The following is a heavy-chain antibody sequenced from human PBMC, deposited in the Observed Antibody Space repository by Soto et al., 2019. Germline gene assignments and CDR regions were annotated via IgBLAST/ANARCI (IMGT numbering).Heavy chain of an antibody. J-gene: IGHJ3*02. V-gene: IGHV3-64*01. CDR1: GFTFSSYA. Sequence: GGSLRLSCAASGFTFSSYAMHWVRQAPGKGLEYVSAISSNGGITYYANSVKGRFTISNDNSKITLYLQSGSLRAEDIAVYYCAIEVAAPYDAFDIWGQGTMVTVSS. CDR2: ISSNGGIT. D-gene: IGHD6-6*01. CDR3: AIEVAAPYDAFDI.